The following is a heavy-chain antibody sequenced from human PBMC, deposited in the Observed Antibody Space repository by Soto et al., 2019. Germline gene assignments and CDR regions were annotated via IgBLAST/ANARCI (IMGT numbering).Heavy chain of an antibody. J-gene: IGHJ6*02. CDR2: ISGSGGST. CDR1: GFPFSSYA. CDR3: AKNIAARPRSSSYYYYGMDV. Sequence: GGSLRLSCASSGFPFSSYAMIWVRQAPGKGLEWVSAISGSGGSTYYADSVKGRFTISRDNSKNTLYLQMNSLRAEDTAVYYCAKNIAARPRSSSYYYYGMDVWGQGTTVTVSS. V-gene: IGHV3-23*01. D-gene: IGHD6-6*01.